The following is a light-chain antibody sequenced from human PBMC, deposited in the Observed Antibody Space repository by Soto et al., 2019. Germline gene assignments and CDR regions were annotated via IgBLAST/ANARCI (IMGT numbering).Light chain of an antibody. Sequence: DIQMTQSPSSLSASVGDRVTITCGASLPISNYLNWYQQKTGKAPKLLIFAASTLQSGVPSRLSGSGYETDFTITISSMQPEDLETYYCQQSYTNIFTFGPGTKVDI. CDR3: QQSYTNIFT. J-gene: IGKJ3*01. V-gene: IGKV1-39*01. CDR1: LPISNY. CDR2: AAS.